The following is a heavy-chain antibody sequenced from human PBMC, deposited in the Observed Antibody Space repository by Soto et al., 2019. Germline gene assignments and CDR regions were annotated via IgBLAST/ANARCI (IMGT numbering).Heavy chain of an antibody. J-gene: IGHJ5*02. CDR1: GGSISSSSYY. CDR3: ARSSVLWFGELLSNWFDP. CDR2: IYYSGST. V-gene: IGHV4-39*01. Sequence: SETLSLTCTVSGGSISSSSYYWGWIRQPPGKGLEWIGSIYYSGSTHYNPSLKSRVTISVDTSKNQFSLKLSSVTAADTAVYYCARSSVLWFGELLSNWFDPWGQGTLVTVSS. D-gene: IGHD3-10*01.